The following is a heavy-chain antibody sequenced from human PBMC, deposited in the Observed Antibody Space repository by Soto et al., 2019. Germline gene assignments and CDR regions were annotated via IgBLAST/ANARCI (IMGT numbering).Heavy chain of an antibody. CDR1: RESFSRYW. CDR3: ARFRSYYYDSIGYYDAFDI. CDR2: IYPGDSDT. D-gene: IGHD3-22*01. V-gene: IGHV5-51*03. Sequence: GECLRISDSSSRESFSRYWNSWVRQMPGQGLEWLGIIYPGDSDTRYSPSFQGQVTISADKSISTAYLQWSSLKASDTAMYYCARFRSYYYDSIGYYDAFDIWCQ. J-gene: IGHJ3*02.